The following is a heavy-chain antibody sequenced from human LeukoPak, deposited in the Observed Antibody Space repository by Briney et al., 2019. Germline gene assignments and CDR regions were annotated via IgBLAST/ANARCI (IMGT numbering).Heavy chain of an antibody. CDR1: GFTFSRNG. CDR2: ISGSGGST. J-gene: IGHJ4*02. Sequence: PGGSLRLSCAASGFTFSRNGMTWVRQAPGKGLEWVSAISGSGGSTYYADSVKGRFTISRDNSKNTLFLQMNSLRAEDTAVYYCAKDSAKKYDEYWGQGTLVTVSS. D-gene: IGHD2/OR15-2a*01. CDR3: AKDSAKKYDEY. V-gene: IGHV3-23*01.